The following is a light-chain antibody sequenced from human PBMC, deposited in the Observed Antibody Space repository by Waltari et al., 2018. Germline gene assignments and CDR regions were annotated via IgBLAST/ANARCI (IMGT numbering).Light chain of an antibody. V-gene: IGLV3-19*01. Sequence: SSELTQEPDVSVALGQTVNITCRGDSLRPFYESWYQQAPRQAPRLFIYRKNDRPSGIPGRFSASYSGATSSLIITGAQTEDEGHYYCSSRDTDGKHWLFGGGTKVTV. CDR3: SSRDTDGKHWL. J-gene: IGLJ2*01. CDR2: RKN. CDR1: SLRPFY.